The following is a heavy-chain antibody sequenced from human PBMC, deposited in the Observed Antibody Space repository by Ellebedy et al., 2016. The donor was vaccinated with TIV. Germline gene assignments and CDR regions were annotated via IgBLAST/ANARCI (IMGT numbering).Heavy chain of an antibody. CDR1: GFTFSSYA. D-gene: IGHD5-18*01. J-gene: IGHJ6*03. Sequence: GESLKISXAASGFTFSSYAMSWVRQAPGKGLEWVSAISGSGGSTYYADSVKGRFTISRDNSKNTLYLQMNSLRAEDTAVYYCARDVDTYYYMDVWGKGTTVTVSS. V-gene: IGHV3-23*01. CDR2: ISGSGGST. CDR3: ARDVDTYYYMDV.